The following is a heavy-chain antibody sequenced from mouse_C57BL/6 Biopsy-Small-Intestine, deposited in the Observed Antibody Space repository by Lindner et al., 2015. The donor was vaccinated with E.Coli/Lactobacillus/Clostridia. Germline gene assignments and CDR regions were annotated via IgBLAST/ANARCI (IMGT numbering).Heavy chain of an antibody. D-gene: IGHD1-1*02. CDR1: GYTFSTYS. Sequence: SVKVSCKTSGYTFSTYSFSWVRQAPGQGLEWMGWVSTYNGNTNYAQKVQGRVTMTTDTSTSAAYMELRSLRSDDTAVYYCVRDIAIYGHFFQETTWGQGTLVTVSS. V-gene: IGHV1-20*01. CDR3: VRDIAIYGHFFQETT. J-gene: IGHJ4*01. CDR2: VSTYNGNT.